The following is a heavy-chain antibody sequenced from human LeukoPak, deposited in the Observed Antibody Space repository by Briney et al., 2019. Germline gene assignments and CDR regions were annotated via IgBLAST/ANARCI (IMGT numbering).Heavy chain of an antibody. J-gene: IGHJ4*02. CDR3: ARTALGYCSGGSCYLYYFDY. V-gene: IGHV3-20*04. CDR2: INWNGGST. Sequence: GGSLRLSCAASGFTFDDYGMSWVRQAPGKGLEWVSGINWNGGSTGYADSVKGRFTISRDNAKNSLYLQMNSLRAEDTALYCCARTALGYCSGGSCYLYYFDYWGQGTLVTVSS. D-gene: IGHD2-15*01. CDR1: GFTFDDYG.